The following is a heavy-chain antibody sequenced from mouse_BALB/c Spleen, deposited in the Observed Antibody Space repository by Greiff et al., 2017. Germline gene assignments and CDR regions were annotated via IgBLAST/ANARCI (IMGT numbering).Heavy chain of an antibody. Sequence: VHVKQSGAELVRSGASVKLSCTASGFNIKDYYMHWVKQRPEQGLEWIGWIDPENGDTEYAPKFQGKATMTADTSSNTAYLQLSSLTSEDTAVYYCTYYGSSYWFAYWGQGTLVTVSA. J-gene: IGHJ3*01. CDR1: GFNIKDYY. CDR2: IDPENGDT. D-gene: IGHD1-1*01. CDR3: TYYGSSYWFAY. V-gene: IGHV14-4*02.